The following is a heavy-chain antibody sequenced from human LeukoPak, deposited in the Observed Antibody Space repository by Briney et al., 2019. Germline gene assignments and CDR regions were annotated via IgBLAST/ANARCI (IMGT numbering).Heavy chain of an antibody. D-gene: IGHD2-2*02. V-gene: IGHV1-8*01. CDR2: MNPNSGNT. CDR3: ARVPMEPAAIPREGKYYFDY. CDR1: VYTFTSYD. J-gene: IGHJ4*02. Sequence: ASVKVSCKASVYTFTSYDINWVRQATGQGLEWMGWMNPNSGNTGYAQKFQGRVTMTRNTSISTAYMELSRLRSDDTAVYYCARVPMEPAAIPREGKYYFDYWGQGTLVTVSS.